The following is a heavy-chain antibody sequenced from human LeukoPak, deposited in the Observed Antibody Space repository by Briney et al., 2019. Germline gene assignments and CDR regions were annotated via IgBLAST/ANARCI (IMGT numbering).Heavy chain of an antibody. D-gene: IGHD3-10*01. Sequence: GGSLRLSCAASGFTFSSYAMGWVRQAPGKGLEWVSAISGSGGSTYYADSVKGRFTISRDNSKNTLYLQMNSLRAEDTAVYYCAKGALLLWFGEYIEDYFDYWGQGTLVTVSS. CDR1: GFTFSSYA. CDR2: ISGSGGST. CDR3: AKGALLLWFGEYIEDYFDY. J-gene: IGHJ4*02. V-gene: IGHV3-23*01.